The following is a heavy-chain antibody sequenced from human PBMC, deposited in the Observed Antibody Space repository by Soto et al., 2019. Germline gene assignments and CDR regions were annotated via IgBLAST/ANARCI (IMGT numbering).Heavy chain of an antibody. D-gene: IGHD2-15*01. J-gene: IGHJ5*02. CDR3: ARDLKEYCSDGKCNWFDP. Sequence: SETLSLTCTVSGGSISGYYWSWLRQPPGKGLEWIGYIYNIGSTNYNPSLRSRVTMSFDASKNEISLQVRSATAADAAVYYCARDLKEYCSDGKCNWFDPWGQGTLVTVSS. V-gene: IGHV4-59*01. CDR1: GGSISGYY. CDR2: IYNIGST.